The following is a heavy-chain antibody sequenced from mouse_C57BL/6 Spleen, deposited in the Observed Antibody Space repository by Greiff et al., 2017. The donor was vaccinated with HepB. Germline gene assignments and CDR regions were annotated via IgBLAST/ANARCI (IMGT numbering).Heavy chain of an antibody. J-gene: IGHJ2*01. CDR2: IDPETGGT. CDR1: GYTFTDYE. D-gene: IGHD2-5*01. V-gene: IGHV1-15*01. Sequence: QVQLQQSGAELVRPGASVTLSCKASGYTFTDYEMHWVKQTPVHGLEWIGAIDPETGGTAYNQKFKGKAILTADKSSSTAYMELRSLTSEDSAVYYCTRWGRYSNYFDYWGQGTTLTVSS. CDR3: TRWGRYSNYFDY.